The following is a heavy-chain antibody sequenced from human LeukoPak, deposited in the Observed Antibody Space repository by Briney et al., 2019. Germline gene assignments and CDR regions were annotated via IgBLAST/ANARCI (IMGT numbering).Heavy chain of an antibody. D-gene: IGHD2-2*01. CDR3: TREFGSGTFD. CDR1: GVTLSNYA. V-gene: IGHV3-53*01. Sequence: PGGSLRLSCVASGVTLSNYAMSWARQAPGKGLECVSVIYNGGATYYADSVKGRFTISRDNSKNTLYLQMNGLRAEDTAMYFCTREFGSGTFDWGQGTLVTVSS. J-gene: IGHJ4*02. CDR2: IYNGGAT.